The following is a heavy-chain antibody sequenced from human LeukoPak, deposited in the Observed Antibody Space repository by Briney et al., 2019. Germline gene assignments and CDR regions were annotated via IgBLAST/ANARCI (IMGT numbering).Heavy chain of an antibody. Sequence: SETLSLTCSVSGYSISSGYYWGWIRQPPGKGLEWIGSVFHSGITYYKPSLKSRVTILVDTSKNQFSLKLSSVPAADTAVYYCARPLGKNLRWAYYYYIDVWGKGTTVTISS. CDR2: VFHSGIT. CDR1: GYSISSGYY. D-gene: IGHD4-23*01. J-gene: IGHJ6*03. V-gene: IGHV4-38-2*02. CDR3: ARPLGKNLRWAYYYYIDV.